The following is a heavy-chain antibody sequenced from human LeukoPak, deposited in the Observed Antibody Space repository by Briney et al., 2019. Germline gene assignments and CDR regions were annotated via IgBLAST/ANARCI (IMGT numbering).Heavy chain of an antibody. D-gene: IGHD3-3*01. CDR3: ARLSRFLEWSNWFDP. CDR1: GGSISSYY. V-gene: IGHV4-59*08. Sequence: SETLSLTCTVSGGSISSYYWSWLRQPPGKGLEWIGYIYYSGSTNYNPSLKSRVTISVDTCKHQFSLKLSSVTAADTAVHYCARLSRFLEWSNWFDPWGQGTLVTVSS. CDR2: IYYSGST. J-gene: IGHJ5*02.